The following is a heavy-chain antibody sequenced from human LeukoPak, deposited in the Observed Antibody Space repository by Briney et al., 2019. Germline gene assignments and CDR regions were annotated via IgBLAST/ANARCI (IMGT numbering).Heavy chain of an antibody. D-gene: IGHD3-10*01. J-gene: IGHJ4*02. CDR2: MNPNSGGT. CDR3: ARDYELGTPGSAYEFFDY. CDR1: GYTFTSYD. Sequence: ASVKVSCKASGYTFTSYDINWVRQATGQGLEWMGWMNPNSGGTSYAQKFKGRVTMTRDTSISTVYMELSRLGSDDTAVYYCARDYELGTPGSAYEFFDYWGQGTLVTVSS. V-gene: IGHV1-2*02.